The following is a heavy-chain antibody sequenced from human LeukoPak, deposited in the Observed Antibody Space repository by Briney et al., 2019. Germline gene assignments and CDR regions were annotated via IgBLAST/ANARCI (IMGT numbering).Heavy chain of an antibody. Sequence: GGSLRPSCEASGFAFSSYWASWVRQAPGKGLEWVANINQDGNSLNYVDSVRGRFTISKDNAKNSVYLQMNSLRAEDTAVYYCARSLWPEDYWGQGILVTVSS. CDR3: ARSLWPEDY. D-gene: IGHD2-21*01. V-gene: IGHV3-7*01. J-gene: IGHJ4*02. CDR2: INQDGNSL. CDR1: GFAFSSYW.